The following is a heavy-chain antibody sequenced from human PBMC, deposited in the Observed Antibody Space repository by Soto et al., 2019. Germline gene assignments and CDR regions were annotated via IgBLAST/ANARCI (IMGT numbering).Heavy chain of an antibody. Sequence: RRLSCAASGFTFSSYAMHWVRQAPGKGLEWVAVISYDGSNKYYADSVKGRFTISRDNSKNTRYLQMNSLRAEDTAVYYCARAATKNNKFDYWGKGSRVTVSS. J-gene: IGHJ4*02. V-gene: IGHV3-30-3*01. CDR2: ISYDGSNK. D-gene: IGHD2-15*01. CDR1: GFTFSSYA. CDR3: ARAATKNNKFDY.